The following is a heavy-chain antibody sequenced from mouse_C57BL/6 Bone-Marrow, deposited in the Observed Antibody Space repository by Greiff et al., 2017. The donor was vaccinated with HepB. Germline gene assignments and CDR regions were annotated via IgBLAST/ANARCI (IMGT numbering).Heavy chain of an antibody. CDR2: ISGGGGNT. CDR1: GFTFSSYT. V-gene: IGHV5-9*01. CDR3: ASPLNDYPFAY. D-gene: IGHD2-4*01. J-gene: IGHJ3*01. Sequence: EVHLVESGGGLVKPGGSLKLSCAASGFTFSSYTMSWVRQTPEKRLEWVATISGGGGNTYYPDSVKGRFTISRDNAKNTLYLQMSSLRSEDTALYYCASPLNDYPFAYWGQGTLVTVSA.